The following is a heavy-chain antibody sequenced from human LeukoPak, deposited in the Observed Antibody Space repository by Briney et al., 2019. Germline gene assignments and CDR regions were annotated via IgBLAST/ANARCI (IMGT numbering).Heavy chain of an antibody. J-gene: IGHJ5*02. Sequence: ASVKVSCKASGYTFTDYYIHWVRQAPGQGLEWMGWINTNTGNPTYAQGFTGRFVFSLDTSVSTAYLQISGLKAEDTAVYYCARGPPPTVLTTFGWFDPWGQGTLVTVSS. V-gene: IGHV7-4-1*02. D-gene: IGHD4-11*01. CDR2: INTNTGNP. CDR1: GYTFTDYY. CDR3: ARGPPPTVLTTFGWFDP.